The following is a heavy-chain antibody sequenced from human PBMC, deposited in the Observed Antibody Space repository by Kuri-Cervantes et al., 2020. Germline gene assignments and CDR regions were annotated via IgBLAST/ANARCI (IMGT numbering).Heavy chain of an antibody. V-gene: IGHV4-59*01. D-gene: IGHD3-22*01. CDR2: IYYSGST. J-gene: IGHJ3*02. CDR3: ARDLDYDSSSSDAFDI. Sequence: SETLSLTCTVSGGSISSYYWSWIRQPPRKGLEWIGYIYYSGSTNYNPSLKSRVTISVDTSKNQISLKMSSVTAADTAVYYCARDLDYDSSSSDAFDIWGKGTMVTVSS. CDR1: GGSISSYY.